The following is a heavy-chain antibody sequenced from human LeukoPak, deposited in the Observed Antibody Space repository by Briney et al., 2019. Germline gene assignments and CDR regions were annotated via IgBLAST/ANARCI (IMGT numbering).Heavy chain of an antibody. CDR2: INTNTGNP. D-gene: IGHD3-10*01. V-gene: IGHV7-4-1*02. CDR3: ARDLGLVYYYYAMDV. J-gene: IGHJ6*02. CDR1: GYTFTTYA. Sequence: ASVKVSCKASGYTFTTYAMNWVRQAPGQGLEWMGWINTNTGNPTYAQGFTGRFVFSLDTSVSTAYLQISSLKAEDTAVYYCARDLGLVYYYYAMDVWGQGTTVTVSS.